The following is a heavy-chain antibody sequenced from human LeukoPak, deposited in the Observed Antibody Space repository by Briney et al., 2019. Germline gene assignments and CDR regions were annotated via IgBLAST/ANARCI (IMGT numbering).Heavy chain of an antibody. D-gene: IGHD4-17*01. CDR1: GFTFSSYA. V-gene: IGHV3-30-3*01. J-gene: IGHJ4*02. CDR3: ARTRRPYGPHYYFDY. CDR2: ISYDGSNK. Sequence: GRSLRLSCAASGFTFSSYAMHWVRQAPGKGLEWVAVISYDGSNKYYADSVKGRFTISRDNSKNTLYLQMNSLRAEDTAVYYCARTRRPYGPHYYFDYWGQGTLVTVSS.